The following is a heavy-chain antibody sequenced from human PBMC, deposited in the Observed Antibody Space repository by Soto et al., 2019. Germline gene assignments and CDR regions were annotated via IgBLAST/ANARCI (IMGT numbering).Heavy chain of an antibody. D-gene: IGHD6-19*01. J-gene: IGHJ4*02. CDR3: ARRSRSKQWLVPGPSYYFDY. Sequence: ASETLSLTCAVYGGSFSGYYWSWIRQPPGKGLEWIGEVNHSGSTNYNPSPKSRVTISVDTSKNQFSLKLSSVTAADTAVYYCARRSRSKQWLVPGPSYYFDYWGQGTLVTVSS. CDR2: VNHSGST. CDR1: GGSFSGYY. V-gene: IGHV4-34*01.